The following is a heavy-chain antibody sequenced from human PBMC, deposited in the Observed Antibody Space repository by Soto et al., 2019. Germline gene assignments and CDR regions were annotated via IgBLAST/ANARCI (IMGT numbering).Heavy chain of an antibody. CDR2: INHSGST. CDR3: ARLPGTIFGVVRPFDY. V-gene: IGHV4-34*01. Sequence: PSETLSLTCAVYGGSFSGYYWSWIRQPPGKGLEWIGEINHSGSTNYNPSLKSRVTISVDTSKNQFSLKLSSVTAADTAVYYCARLPGTIFGVVRPFDYWGQGTLVTV. D-gene: IGHD3-3*01. J-gene: IGHJ4*02. CDR1: GGSFSGYY.